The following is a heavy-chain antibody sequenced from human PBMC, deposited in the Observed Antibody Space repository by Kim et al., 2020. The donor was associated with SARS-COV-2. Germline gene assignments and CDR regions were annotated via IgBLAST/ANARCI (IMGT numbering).Heavy chain of an antibody. J-gene: IGHJ4*02. CDR2: IDPSDSYT. V-gene: IGHV5-10-1*01. CDR3: ARHRSYYDILTGYRAIEGGYDLGY. Sequence: GESLKISCKGSGYSFTSYWISWVRQMPGKGLEWMGRIDPSDSYTNYSPSFQGHVTISADKSISTAYLQWSSLKASDTAMHYCARHRSYYDILTGYRAIEGGYDLGYWGQGTLVTVSS. D-gene: IGHD3-9*01. CDR1: GYSFTSYW.